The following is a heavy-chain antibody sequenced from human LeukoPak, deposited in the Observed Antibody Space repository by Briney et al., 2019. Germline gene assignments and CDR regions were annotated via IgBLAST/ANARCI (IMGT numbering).Heavy chain of an antibody. CDR2: INHSGST. V-gene: IGHV4-34*01. Sequence: SETLSLTCAVYGGSFSGFYWSWIRQPPGKGLEWIGEINHSGSTNYNPSLKSRVTISVDTSKNQFSLKLSSVTAADTAVYYCARGNRVNYYDSSGYYYVFDYWGQGTLVTVSS. CDR1: GGSFSGFY. CDR3: ARGNRVNYYDSSGYYYVFDY. J-gene: IGHJ4*02. D-gene: IGHD3-22*01.